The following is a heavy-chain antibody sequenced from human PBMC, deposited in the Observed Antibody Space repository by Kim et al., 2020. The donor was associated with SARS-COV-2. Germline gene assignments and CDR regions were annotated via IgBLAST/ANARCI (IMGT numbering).Heavy chain of an antibody. V-gene: IGHV3-30*02. CDR3: AKGGVSY. D-gene: IGHD3-16*01. J-gene: IGHJ4*02. CDR2: DGSNK. Sequence: DGSNKYHADSVNVRFTISRDNSKNTLYLQMNSLRDEDTAVYYCAKGGVSYWGQGTLVTVSS.